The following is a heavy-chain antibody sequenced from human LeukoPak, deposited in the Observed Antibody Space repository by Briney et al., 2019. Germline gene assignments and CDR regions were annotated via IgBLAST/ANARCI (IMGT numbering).Heavy chain of an antibody. CDR1: GFTLSRYA. D-gene: IGHD3-10*01. J-gene: IGHJ4*02. CDR2: ISYDGSIK. V-gene: IGHV3-30*18. Sequence: GGSLRLSCAVSGFTLSRYAMHWVRQAPGKGPEWVAVISYDGSIKYYADSVKGRFTISRDNSKNTVYLQMNRLRVEDTAVYFCAKRGIVIRAVIIIGFHKEAYYFDYWGQGILVTVSS. CDR3: AKRGIVIRAVIIIGFHKEAYYFDY.